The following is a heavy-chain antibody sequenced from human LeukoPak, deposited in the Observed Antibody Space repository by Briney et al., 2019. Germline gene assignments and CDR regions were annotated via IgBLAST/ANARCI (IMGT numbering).Heavy chain of an antibody. CDR3: ARSGTTYCSSTSCPLPLYNWFDP. V-gene: IGHV3-21*01. CDR1: GFTFSSYS. CDR2: ISSSSSYI. Sequence: PGGSQRLSCAASGFTFSSYSMNWVRQAPGKGLEWVSSISSSSSYIYYADSVKGRFTISRDNAKNSLYLQMNSLRAEDTAVYYCARSGTTYCSSTSCPLPLYNWFDPWGQGTLVTVSS. J-gene: IGHJ5*02. D-gene: IGHD2-2*01.